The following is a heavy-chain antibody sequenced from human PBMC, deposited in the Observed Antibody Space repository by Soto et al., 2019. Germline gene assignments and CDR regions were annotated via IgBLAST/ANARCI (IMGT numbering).Heavy chain of an antibody. CDR2: IIPIFGTA. J-gene: IGHJ6*02. V-gene: IGHV1-69*06. CDR3: ARALAYYDSSGYFADDYYGMDV. Sequence: SGKVSCKASGGTFSSYAISWVRQAPGQGLEWMGGIIPIFGTANYAQKFQGRVTITADKSTSTAYMELSSLRSEDTAVYYCARALAYYDSSGYFADDYYGMDVWGQGTTVTVSS. CDR1: GGTFSSYA. D-gene: IGHD3-22*01.